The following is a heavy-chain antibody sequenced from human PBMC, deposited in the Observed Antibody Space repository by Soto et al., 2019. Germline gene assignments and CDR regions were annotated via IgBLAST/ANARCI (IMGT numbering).Heavy chain of an antibody. V-gene: IGHV3-66*01. Sequence: GGSLRLSCAASGFTVSSKYMTWVRQAPGKGLEWVSLIQSGGTTYYADSVKGRFTISRDTSENTLHLQMDSPRVEDTAVYYCSSDVVLCDGGRCYGIPLYVCGKGTTVTVSS. CDR3: SSDVVLCDGGRCYGIPLYV. CDR2: IQSGGTT. D-gene: IGHD2-15*01. J-gene: IGHJ6*04. CDR1: GFTVSSKY.